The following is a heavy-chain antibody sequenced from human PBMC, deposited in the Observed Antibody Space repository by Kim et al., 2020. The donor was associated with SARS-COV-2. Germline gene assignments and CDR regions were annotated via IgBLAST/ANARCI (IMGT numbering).Heavy chain of an antibody. V-gene: IGHV3-64D*09. J-gene: IGHJ5*02. Sequence: GGSLRLSCSASGFTFSSYAMHWVRQAPGKGLEYVSAISSNGGSTYYADSVKGRFTISRDNSKNTLYLQMSSLRAEDTAVYYCVKDGLLWFGELSATNWFDPWGQGTLVTVSS. CDR3: VKDGLLWFGELSATNWFDP. CDR2: ISSNGGST. D-gene: IGHD3-10*01. CDR1: GFTFSSYA.